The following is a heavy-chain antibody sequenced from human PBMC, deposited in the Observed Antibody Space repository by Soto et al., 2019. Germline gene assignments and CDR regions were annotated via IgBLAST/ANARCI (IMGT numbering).Heavy chain of an antibody. V-gene: IGHV1-18*01. CDR1: GYTFTSYG. Sequence: ASVKVSCKASGYTFTSYGISWVRQAPGQGLEWMGWISAYNGNTNYAQKLQGRVTMTTDTSTSTAYMELRSLRSDDTAVYYCARDGAVGGYYYYYSGTDVCGQGTTVTVYS. D-gene: IGHD6-19*01. CDR2: ISAYNGNT. J-gene: IGHJ6*02. CDR3: ARDGAVGGYYYYYSGTDV.